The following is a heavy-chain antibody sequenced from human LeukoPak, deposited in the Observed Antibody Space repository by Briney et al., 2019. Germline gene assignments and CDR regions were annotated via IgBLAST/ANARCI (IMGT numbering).Heavy chain of an antibody. CDR1: GGTFSSYA. J-gene: IGHJ4*02. D-gene: IGHD5-18*01. V-gene: IGHV1-69*13. CDR3: ARSGPGRSGYQDY. CDR2: IIPIFGTA. Sequence: SVKVSCKASGGTFSSYAISWVRQAPGQGLEWMGGIIPIFGTANYAQKFQGRVTITADESTSTAYMELSSLRSEDTAVYYCARSGPGRSGYQDYWGQGTLVTVSS.